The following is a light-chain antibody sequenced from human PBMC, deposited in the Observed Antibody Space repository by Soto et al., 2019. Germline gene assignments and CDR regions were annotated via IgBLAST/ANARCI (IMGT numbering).Light chain of an antibody. CDR3: QVRNIWPPFP. J-gene: IGKJ2*01. CDR1: QSVNNY. Sequence: EIVLTQSPGTLSLSPGERAILSCRASQSVNNYLAWYQQKPGQAPRLLIYDASNRATGIPARFSGSGSGTDFTLTISSLEPEDFAIHYCQVRNIWPPFPFGQGTKLEIK. CDR2: DAS. V-gene: IGKV3-11*01.